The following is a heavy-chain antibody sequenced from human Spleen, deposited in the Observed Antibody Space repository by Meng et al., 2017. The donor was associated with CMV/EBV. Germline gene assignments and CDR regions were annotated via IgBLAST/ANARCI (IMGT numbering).Heavy chain of an antibody. D-gene: IGHD2-2*01. CDR1: GFTFSDFS. J-gene: IGHJ1*01. Sequence: GESLKISCEASGFTFSDFSMNWVRQVPGKGLEWVSSISGSSRYVYYADSVKGRFTISRDNAKKSLYLQMNSLRAEDTAVYYCSRDCSIDTCYLDWVQGTLVTVSS. CDR2: ISGSSRYV. V-gene: IGHV3-21*01. CDR3: SRDCSIDTCYLD.